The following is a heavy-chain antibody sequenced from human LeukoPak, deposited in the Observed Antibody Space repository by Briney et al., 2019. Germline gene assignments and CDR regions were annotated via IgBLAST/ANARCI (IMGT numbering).Heavy chain of an antibody. CDR2: ISYDGSNK. Sequence: GRSLRLSCAASGFTFSSYGMHWVRQAPGKGLEWVAVISYDGSNKYYADSVKGRFTISRDNSKNTLYLQMNNLRAEDTAVYYCAKVRGLYYYYGMDVWGQGTTVTVSS. J-gene: IGHJ6*02. D-gene: IGHD3/OR15-3a*01. V-gene: IGHV3-30*18. CDR1: GFTFSSYG. CDR3: AKVRGLYYYYGMDV.